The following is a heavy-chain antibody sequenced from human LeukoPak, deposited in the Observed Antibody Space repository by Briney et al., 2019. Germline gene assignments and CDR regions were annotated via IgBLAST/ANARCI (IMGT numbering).Heavy chain of an antibody. V-gene: IGHV4-61*02. CDR1: GGSISSGGYS. Sequence: SSETLSLTCAVSGGSISSGGYSWSWIRQPAGKGLEWIGRFYTSGTPNYNPSLKSRVTISVDTSRNQFSLKLSSVTAADTAVYYCARGGIPDYWGQGILVTVSS. J-gene: IGHJ4*02. CDR2: FYTSGTP. CDR3: ARGGIPDY. D-gene: IGHD2-21*01.